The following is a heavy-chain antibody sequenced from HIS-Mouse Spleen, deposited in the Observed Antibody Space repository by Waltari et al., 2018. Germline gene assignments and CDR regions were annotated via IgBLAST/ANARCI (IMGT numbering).Heavy chain of an antibody. CDR3: ASGGYCTNGVCYRGMDV. CDR1: GGSFSGYY. J-gene: IGHJ6*02. V-gene: IGHV4-34*01. Sequence: QVQLQQWGAGLLKPSETLSLTCAVYGGSFSGYYLSWIRQPPGKGLEWIGEINHSGSTNYNPSLKSRVTISVDTSKNQFSLKLSSVTAADTAVYYCASGGYCTNGVCYRGMDVWGQGTTVTVSS. D-gene: IGHD2-8*01. CDR2: INHSGST.